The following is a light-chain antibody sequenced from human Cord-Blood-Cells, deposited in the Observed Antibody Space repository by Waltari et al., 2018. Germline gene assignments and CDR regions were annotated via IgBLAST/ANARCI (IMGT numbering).Light chain of an antibody. V-gene: IGLV2-14*01. CDR2: DVS. CDR1: SSDVGGYHH. Sequence: QSALTQPASVSASPGLSITISCTGTSSDVGGYHHVSWYQQHPGKAPQLMIYDVSKRPSGVSNRFSGSKSGNTASLTISGLQAEDEADYYCSSYTSSSTPYVFGTGTKVTVL. J-gene: IGLJ1*01. CDR3: SSYTSSSTPYV.